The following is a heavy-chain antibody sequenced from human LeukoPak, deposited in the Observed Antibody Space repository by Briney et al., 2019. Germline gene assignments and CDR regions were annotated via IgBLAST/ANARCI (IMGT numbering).Heavy chain of an antibody. Sequence: KTSETLSLTCAVYGGSFSGYYWTWIRQPPGKGLEWIGEIIHTGSSNHNPSLKSRVTMSTDTSTNQFSLNLSSVTAADTAVYYCARGLYYDKVYPIPFDYWGQGTLVTVSS. D-gene: IGHD3-16*01. V-gene: IGHV4-34*01. CDR2: IIHTGSS. CDR1: GGSFSGYY. CDR3: ARGLYYDKVYPIPFDY. J-gene: IGHJ4*02.